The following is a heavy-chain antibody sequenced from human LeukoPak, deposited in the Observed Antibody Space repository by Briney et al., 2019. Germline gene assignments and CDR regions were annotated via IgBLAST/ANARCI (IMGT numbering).Heavy chain of an antibody. CDR1: GSTFSSYS. D-gene: IGHD1-26*01. V-gene: IGHV3-48*01. Sequence: PGGSLRLSCAASGSTFSSYSMNWVRQAPGKGLEWVSYISSSSSTIYYADSVKGRFTISRDNAKNSLYLQMNSLRAEDTAVYYCAKDQLLGGSYTFDYWGQGTLVTVSS. J-gene: IGHJ4*02. CDR2: ISSSSSTI. CDR3: AKDQLLGGSYTFDY.